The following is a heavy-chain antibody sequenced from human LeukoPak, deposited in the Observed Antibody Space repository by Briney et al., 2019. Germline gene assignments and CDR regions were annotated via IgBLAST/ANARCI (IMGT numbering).Heavy chain of an antibody. CDR3: AKDPTHIVVVTAFDY. J-gene: IGHJ4*02. Sequence: PGGSLRLSCAASGFTFSRYWMSWVRQAPGKGLEWVAVIWYDGSNKYYADSVKGRFTISRDNSKNTLYLQMNSLRAEDTAVYYCAKDPTHIVVVTAFDYWGQGTLVTVSS. CDR2: IWYDGSNK. D-gene: IGHD2-21*02. CDR1: GFTFSRYW. V-gene: IGHV3-33*06.